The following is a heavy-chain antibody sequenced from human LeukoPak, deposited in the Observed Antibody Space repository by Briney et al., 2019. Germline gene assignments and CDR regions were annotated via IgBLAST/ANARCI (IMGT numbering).Heavy chain of an antibody. CDR2: ITSSGNSE. Sequence: GGSLRLSCAASGFSFSNYNINWIRQAPGKGLEWVSSITSSGNSEYYADSMKGRFTISRDNAKNSVYLQMNSLRAEDTAVYYCASASGSEPDFDYWGQGILVTVSS. CDR3: ASASGSEPDFDY. D-gene: IGHD1-14*01. V-gene: IGHV3-21*01. CDR1: GFSFSNYN. J-gene: IGHJ4*02.